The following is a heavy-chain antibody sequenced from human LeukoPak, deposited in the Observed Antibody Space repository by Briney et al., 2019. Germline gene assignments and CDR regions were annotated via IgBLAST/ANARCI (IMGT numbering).Heavy chain of an antibody. CDR1: GGSISSSTYY. V-gene: IGHV4-39*01. J-gene: IGHJ4*02. D-gene: IGHD3-22*01. Sequence: PSETLSLTCTVSGGSISSSTYYWGWVRQPPGKGLEWIGSIYYSGSTYYNPSLQSRVTISVDTSRNQFSLKLSSVTAAGTAVYYCARHYFESSGFYQPPGYWGQGTLVTVSS. CDR2: IYYSGST. CDR3: ARHYFESSGFYQPPGY.